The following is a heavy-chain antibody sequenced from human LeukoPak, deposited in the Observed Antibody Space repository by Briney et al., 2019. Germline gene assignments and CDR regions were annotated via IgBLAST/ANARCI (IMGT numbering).Heavy chain of an antibody. CDR2: IYHSGST. V-gene: IGHV4-30-2*01. J-gene: IGHJ4*02. CDR1: GGSISSGGYS. D-gene: IGHD4-17*01. Sequence: SETLSLTYAVSGGSISSGGYSWSWIRQPPGKGLEWIGYIYHSGSTYYNPSLKSRVTISVDRSKNQFSLKLSSVTAADTAVYYCARAIPPYGGYAQTFFDYWGQGTLVTVSS. CDR3: ARAIPPYGGYAQTFFDY.